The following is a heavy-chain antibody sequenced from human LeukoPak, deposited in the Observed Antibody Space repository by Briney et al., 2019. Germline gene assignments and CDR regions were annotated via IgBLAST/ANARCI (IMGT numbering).Heavy chain of an antibody. D-gene: IGHD2-15*01. J-gene: IGHJ4*02. CDR3: ARSALTIVVVVAADEYYFDY. V-gene: IGHV1-46*03. CDR2: INPSGGST. Sequence: ASVKVSCKASVYTFTSYYMHWVRQPPGQGLEWMGIINPSGGSTSYAQKFQGRVTMTRDTPTSTVYMELSSLRSEDTAVYYCARSALTIVVVVAADEYYFDYWGQGTLVTVSS. CDR1: VYTFTSYY.